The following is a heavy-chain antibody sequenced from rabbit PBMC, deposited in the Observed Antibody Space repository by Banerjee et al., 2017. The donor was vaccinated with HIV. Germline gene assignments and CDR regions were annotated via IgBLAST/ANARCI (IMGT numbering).Heavy chain of an antibody. V-gene: IGHV1S45*01. CDR1: GFSFSNKCV. D-gene: IGHD6-1*01. J-gene: IGHJ4*01. CDR3: ARDPYSTNGVDSYTL. CDR2: IYTGSSGST. Sequence: QEQLEESGGDLVKPEGSLTLTCTASGFSFSNKCVMCWVRQAPGKGLEWIACIYTGSSGSTYYASWAKGRFTISKTSSTTVTLQMTSLTAADTATYFCARDPYSTNGVDSYTLWGPGTLVTVS.